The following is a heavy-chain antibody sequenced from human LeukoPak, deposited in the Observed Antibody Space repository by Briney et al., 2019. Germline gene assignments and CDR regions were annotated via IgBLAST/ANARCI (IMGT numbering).Heavy chain of an antibody. Sequence: PSQTLSLTCTVSGGSISSGGYYWSWIRQHPGKGLEWIGYIYYSGSTYYNPSLKSRVTISVDTSKNQFSLKLSSVTAADTAVYYCARAVTTSSRWFDPWGQGTLVTVSS. V-gene: IGHV4-31*03. J-gene: IGHJ5*02. CDR2: IYYSGST. CDR3: ARAVTTSSRWFDP. CDR1: GGSISSGGYY. D-gene: IGHD4-11*01.